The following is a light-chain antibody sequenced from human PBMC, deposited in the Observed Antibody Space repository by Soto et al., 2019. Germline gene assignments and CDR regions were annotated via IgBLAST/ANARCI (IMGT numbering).Light chain of an antibody. V-gene: IGKV1-9*01. CDR2: AAS. CDR1: QGISRY. Sequence: TQLTQSPSSLSASVGDSVTITCRASQGISRYLSWYQQKPGRAPKLLISAASTLQSGVPARFSGSGSGTDFTLSITSLQPEDFETYYCQQLNTYPVTFGGGTKVDIK. J-gene: IGKJ4*01. CDR3: QQLNTYPVT.